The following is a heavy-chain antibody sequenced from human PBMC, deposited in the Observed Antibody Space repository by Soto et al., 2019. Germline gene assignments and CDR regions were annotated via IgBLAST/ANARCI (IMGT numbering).Heavy chain of an antibody. D-gene: IGHD6-19*01. Sequence: HSETLSITCAVCGGSFKSSDWGGSLQQPGKGLEWIGENNHSGSTNYNPSLKSRVTITVDTSKNQFSLMLSSVTAADTAVYYCARAAIAVAGTRIVGGCNWFDPWGQGTLVTVSS. CDR3: ARAAIAVAGTRIVGGCNWFDP. V-gene: IGHV4-34*01. CDR1: GGSFKSSD. CDR2: NNHSGST. J-gene: IGHJ5*02.